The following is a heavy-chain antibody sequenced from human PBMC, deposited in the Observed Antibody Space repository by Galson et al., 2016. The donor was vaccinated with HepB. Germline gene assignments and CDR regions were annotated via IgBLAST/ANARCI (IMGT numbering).Heavy chain of an antibody. CDR3: TRDGALPGGWVWIDP. CDR1: GFSFSTYT. D-gene: IGHD6-19*01. Sequence: SLRLSCAASGFSFSTYTMNWDRQAPGKGLEWVASISSSSATIYYVDSVKGRFAVSRDNAKNSVYLQMNSLRVEDTAVYYCTRDGALPGGWVWIDPWGQGTLVIVSS. J-gene: IGHJ5*02. V-gene: IGHV3-48*04. CDR2: ISSSSATI.